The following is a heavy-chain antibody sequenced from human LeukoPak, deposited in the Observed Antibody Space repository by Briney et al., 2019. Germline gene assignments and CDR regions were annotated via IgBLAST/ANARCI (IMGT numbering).Heavy chain of an antibody. D-gene: IGHD6-19*01. J-gene: IGHJ4*02. CDR3: AKAAGRYSSGWDFDY. Sequence: GGSLRLSCAASGFTFSSYGMHGVRQAPGKGLEWVAFIRYDGSNKYYADSVKGRFTISRDNSKNTLYLQMNSLRAEDTAVYYCAKAAGRYSSGWDFDYWGQGTLVTVSS. CDR1: GFTFSSYG. CDR2: IRYDGSNK. V-gene: IGHV3-30*02.